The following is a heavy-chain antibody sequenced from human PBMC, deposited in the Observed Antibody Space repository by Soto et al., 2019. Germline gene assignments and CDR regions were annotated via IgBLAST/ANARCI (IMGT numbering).Heavy chain of an antibody. V-gene: IGHV4-30-4*01. D-gene: IGHD4-4*01. J-gene: IGHJ5*02. CDR3: ASEASNSNYVHTWFDP. CDR1: GGSISSGDYY. Sequence: QVQLQESGPGLVKPSQTLSLTCTVSGGSISSGDYYWSWIRQPPGKGLEWIGYIYYSGSTYYNPSLKSRVTISVDTSKNQFSLKLSSVTAADTAVYYCASEASNSNYVHTWFDPWGQGTLVTVSS. CDR2: IYYSGST.